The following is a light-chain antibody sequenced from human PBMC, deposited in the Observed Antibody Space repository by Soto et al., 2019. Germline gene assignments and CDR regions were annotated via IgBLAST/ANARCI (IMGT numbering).Light chain of an antibody. CDR2: EVS. V-gene: IGLV2-14*01. CDR3: SSYTSSSTWV. CDR1: SSNIGNNA. J-gene: IGLJ3*02. Sequence: QSVLTQPPSVSEAPRQRVTISCSGSSSNIGNNAVNWYQQLPGQAPKLMIYEVSNRPSGVSNRFSGSKSGNTASLTISGLQAEDEADYYCSSYTSSSTWVFGGGTKLTVL.